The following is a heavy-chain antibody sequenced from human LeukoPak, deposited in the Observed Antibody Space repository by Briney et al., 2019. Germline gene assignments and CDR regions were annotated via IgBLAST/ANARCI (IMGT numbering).Heavy chain of an antibody. V-gene: IGHV4-39*07. J-gene: IGHJ4*02. D-gene: IGHD3-22*01. CDR3: ARVPALYYYDSSGYPDY. Sequence: PSETLSLTCTVSGDSFSSVTDYWAWIRQPPGKGLEWIASGDYSGGTYYNPSLESRVAISADMSKNQFSLKLTSVTGADTAVYYCARVPALYYYDSSGYPDYWGQGTLVTVSS. CDR2: GDYSGGT. CDR1: GDSFSSVTDY.